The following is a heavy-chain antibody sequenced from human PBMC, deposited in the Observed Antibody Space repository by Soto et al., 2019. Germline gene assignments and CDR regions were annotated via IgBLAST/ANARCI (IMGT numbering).Heavy chain of an antibody. D-gene: IGHD3-10*01. V-gene: IGHV3-11*01. J-gene: IGHJ4*02. Sequence: PGGSLRLSCAASGFTFSDYYMSWIRQAPGKGLEWVSYISSFGSTIYYADSVKGRFTISRDNAKNSLNLQMNSLRAEDTAVYYCVRFPAQFGELFPDYWGQGTLVTVSS. CDR2: ISSFGSTI. CDR3: VRFPAQFGELFPDY. CDR1: GFTFSDYY.